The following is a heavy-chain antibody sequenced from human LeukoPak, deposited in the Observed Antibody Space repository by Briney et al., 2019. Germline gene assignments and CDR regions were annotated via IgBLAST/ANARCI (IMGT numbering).Heavy chain of an antibody. Sequence: GGSLRLSCAASGFTFSDYYMSWIRQAPGKGLEWVSYISSSGSTIYYADSVKGRFTIPRDNAKNSLYLQMNSLRAEDTAVYYCARGPPTSIAARGRPYYYYGMDVWGQGTTVTVSS. CDR1: GFTFSDYY. J-gene: IGHJ6*02. CDR3: ARGPPTSIAARGRPYYYYGMDV. CDR2: ISSSGSTI. D-gene: IGHD6-6*01. V-gene: IGHV3-11*01.